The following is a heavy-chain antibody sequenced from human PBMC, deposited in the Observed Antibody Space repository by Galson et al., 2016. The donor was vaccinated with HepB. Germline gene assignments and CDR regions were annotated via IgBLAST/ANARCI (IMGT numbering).Heavy chain of an antibody. D-gene: IGHD1/OR15-1a*01. CDR3: ARDNWNNGEHYYYGMDV. Sequence: SLRLSCAASGFTFSHYGLHWVRQAPGKGLEWVTLIWYDGSEKYYAESVKGRFTISRDNSKNTLYLQMDSLRPEDTAGYFCARDNWNNGEHYYYGMDVWGKGTTVTVSS. V-gene: IGHV3-33*01. CDR2: IWYDGSEK. J-gene: IGHJ6*04. CDR1: GFTFSHYG.